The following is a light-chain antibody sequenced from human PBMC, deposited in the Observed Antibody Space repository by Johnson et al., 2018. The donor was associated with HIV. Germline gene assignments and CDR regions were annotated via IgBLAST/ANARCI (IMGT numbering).Light chain of an antibody. V-gene: IGLV1-51*01. Sequence: QSVLTQSPSVSAAPGQKVTISCSGSSSNIGNNYVSWYQQLPVTAPKLLIYDNNKRPSGIPDRLSGSKSGTSATLGITGLQTGDEADYYCGTWDSSLSAGVFGTGTKVTVL. J-gene: IGLJ1*01. CDR3: GTWDSSLSAGV. CDR2: DNN. CDR1: SSNIGNNY.